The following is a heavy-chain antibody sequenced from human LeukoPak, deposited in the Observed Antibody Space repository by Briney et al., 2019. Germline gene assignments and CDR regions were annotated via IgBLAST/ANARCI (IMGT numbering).Heavy chain of an antibody. CDR3: ARDDPPTYGDPDTEFDY. CDR2: IIPIFGTA. J-gene: IGHJ4*02. V-gene: IGHV1-69*05. D-gene: IGHD4-17*01. CDR1: GGTFSSYA. Sequence: SVKVSCKASGGTFSSYAISWVRQAPGQGLEWMGRIIPIFGTANYAQKFQGRVTITTDESTSTAYMELSSLRSEDTSVYYCARDDPPTYGDPDTEFDYWGQGTLVTVSS.